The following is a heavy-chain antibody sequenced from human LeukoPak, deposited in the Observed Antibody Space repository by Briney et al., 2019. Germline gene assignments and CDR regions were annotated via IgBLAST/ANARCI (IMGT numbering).Heavy chain of an antibody. CDR3: AGTYGGNWGFDP. CDR1: GGSISSGSYY. V-gene: IGHV4-61*02. CDR2: IYTSGST. J-gene: IGHJ5*02. D-gene: IGHD4-23*01. Sequence: SQTLSLTCTVSGGSISSGSYYWSWLRQPAGKGLEWIGRIYTSGSTNYNPSLKSRVTISVDTSKNQFSLKLSSVTAADTAVYYCAGTYGGNWGFDPWGQGTLVTVSS.